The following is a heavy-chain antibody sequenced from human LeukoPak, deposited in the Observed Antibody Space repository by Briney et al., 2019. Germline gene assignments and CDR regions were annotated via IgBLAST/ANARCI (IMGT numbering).Heavy chain of an antibody. J-gene: IGHJ3*02. V-gene: IGHV4-34*01. CDR2: INHSGST. CDR1: GGSFSGYY. Sequence: SETLSLTCAVYGGSFSGYYWSWIRQPPGKGLEWLGEINHSGSTDYNPSLKSRVTISVDTSKNQFSLKLSSVTAADTAVYYCARGAARSLRAGAFDIWGQGTMVTVSS. CDR3: ARGAARSLRAGAFDI. D-gene: IGHD6-6*01.